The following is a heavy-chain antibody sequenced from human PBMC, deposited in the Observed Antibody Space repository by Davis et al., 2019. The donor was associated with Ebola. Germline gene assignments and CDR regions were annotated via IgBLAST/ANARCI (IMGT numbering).Heavy chain of an antibody. D-gene: IGHD3-3*01. Sequence: PSETLSLTCTVSGYSINSGYYWGWIRQPPGKGLEWIGSMYHSGTTYYNPSLKSRVTISVDTSKNQFSLKLTSVTAADTAVYYCARMFRIFGVVIIEIYAFDIWGQGTMVTVSS. CDR2: MYHSGTT. CDR3: ARMFRIFGVVIIEIYAFDI. J-gene: IGHJ3*02. V-gene: IGHV4-38-2*02. CDR1: GYSINSGYY.